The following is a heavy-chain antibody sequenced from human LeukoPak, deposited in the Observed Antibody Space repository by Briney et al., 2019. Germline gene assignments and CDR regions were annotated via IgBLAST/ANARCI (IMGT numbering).Heavy chain of an antibody. CDR2: ISGSGGST. Sequence: GGSLRLSCAASGFTVSSNYMSWVRQAPGKGLEWVSGISGSGGSTYYADSVKGRFTISRDNSKNTLYLQMNSLKAEDTAVYYCAKDFYGAGVVGAFDIWGEGTMVTVSS. V-gene: IGHV3-23*01. CDR3: AKDFYGAGVVGAFDI. D-gene: IGHD3-10*01. CDR1: GFTVSSNY. J-gene: IGHJ3*02.